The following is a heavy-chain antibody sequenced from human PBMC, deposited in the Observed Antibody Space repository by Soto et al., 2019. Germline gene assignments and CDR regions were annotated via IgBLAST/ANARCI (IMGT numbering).Heavy chain of an antibody. Sequence: PSETLSLTCTVSGGSISSYYWSWIRQPPGKGLEWIGYIYYSGSTNYNPSLKSRVTISVDTSKNQFSLKLSSVTAADTAVYYCARSPFIVVVPAAIWLDPWGQGTLVTVSS. CDR3: ARSPFIVVVPAAIWLDP. CDR2: IYYSGST. D-gene: IGHD2-2*01. CDR1: GGSISSYY. V-gene: IGHV4-59*08. J-gene: IGHJ5*02.